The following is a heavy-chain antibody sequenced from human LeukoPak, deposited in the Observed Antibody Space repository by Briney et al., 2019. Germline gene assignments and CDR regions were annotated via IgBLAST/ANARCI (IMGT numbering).Heavy chain of an antibody. Sequence: GGSLRLSCEGSGITFSTFSMNWVRQAPGKGLECVSSISSTGGSIYYADSVKGRFTISRDNAKNSLYLQMNSLRAEDTAVYYCARSGTYRWELLCWFDPWGQGTLVTVSS. D-gene: IGHD4-23*01. CDR1: GITFSTFS. J-gene: IGHJ5*02. V-gene: IGHV3-21*01. CDR2: ISSTGGSI. CDR3: ARSGTYRWELLCWFDP.